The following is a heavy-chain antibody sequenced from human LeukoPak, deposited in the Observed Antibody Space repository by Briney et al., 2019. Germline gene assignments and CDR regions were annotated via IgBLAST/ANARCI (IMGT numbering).Heavy chain of an antibody. CDR3: AREEWLSFDY. Sequence: SETLSLTCTVSGYSISSGYYWGWIRQPPGKGLEWIGSIYHSGSTYYNPSLKSRVTISVDTSKNQFSLKLTSVTAADTAVYYCAREEWLSFDYWGQGTLVTVSS. CDR2: IYHSGST. CDR1: GYSISSGYY. D-gene: IGHD3-3*01. V-gene: IGHV4-38-2*02. J-gene: IGHJ4*02.